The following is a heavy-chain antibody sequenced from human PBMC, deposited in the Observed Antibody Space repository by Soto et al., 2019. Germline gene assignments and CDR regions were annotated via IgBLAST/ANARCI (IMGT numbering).Heavy chain of an antibody. CDR1: GASINSPDYY. D-gene: IGHD3-10*01. Sequence: QGQLQESGPGLVKASETLSLTCTVSGASINSPDYYWGWIRQPPGRELEWIGSIFFGGSTYYNPSLKSRLSISVDTSKNHFSVMLRSVTAADTAVYFCARHRDGAGSYQYYGLDVWGQGTTATVSS. V-gene: IGHV4-39*01. CDR3: ARHRDGAGSYQYYGLDV. CDR2: IFFGGST. J-gene: IGHJ6*02.